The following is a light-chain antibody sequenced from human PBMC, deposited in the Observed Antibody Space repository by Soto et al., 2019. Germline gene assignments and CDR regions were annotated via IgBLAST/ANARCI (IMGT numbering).Light chain of an antibody. J-gene: IGLJ1*01. CDR2: EVH. CDR1: SSDVGAYDY. Sequence: QSALTQPASVSGSPGQSIAISCIGTSSDVGAYDYVSWYQQHPDRAPKLMVYEVHNRPSGVSNRFSGSKSVNTATLTISGLQPEDEAEYYCASHTSSNTRVFGTGTKLTVL. V-gene: IGLV2-14*03. CDR3: ASHTSSNTRV.